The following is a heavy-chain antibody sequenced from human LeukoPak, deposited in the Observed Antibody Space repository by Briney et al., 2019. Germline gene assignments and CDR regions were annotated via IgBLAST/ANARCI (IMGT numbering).Heavy chain of an antibody. CDR3: ARDRVGAADYFDY. Sequence: GGSLRLSCAASGFTFSSYAMHWVRQAPGKGLEWVAVISYDGSNKYYADSVKGRFTISRDNSKNTLYLQMNSLRAEDTAVYYCARDRVGAADYFDYWGQGTLVTVSS. CDR1: GFTFSSYA. V-gene: IGHV3-30-3*01. CDR2: ISYDGSNK. J-gene: IGHJ4*02. D-gene: IGHD1-26*01.